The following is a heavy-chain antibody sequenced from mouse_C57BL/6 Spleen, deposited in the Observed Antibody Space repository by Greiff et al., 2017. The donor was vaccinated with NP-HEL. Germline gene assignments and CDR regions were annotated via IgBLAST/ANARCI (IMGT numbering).Heavy chain of an antibody. CDR3: ARLANWDEDFAY. CDR2: IYPGDGDT. J-gene: IGHJ3*01. D-gene: IGHD4-1*01. V-gene: IGHV1-82*01. Sequence: QVQLKQSGPELVKPGASVKISCKASGYAFSSSWMNWVKQRPGKGLEWIGRIYPGDGDTNYNGKFKGKATLTADKSSSTAYMQLSSLTSEDSAVYFCARLANWDEDFAYWGQGTLVTVSA. CDR1: GYAFSSSW.